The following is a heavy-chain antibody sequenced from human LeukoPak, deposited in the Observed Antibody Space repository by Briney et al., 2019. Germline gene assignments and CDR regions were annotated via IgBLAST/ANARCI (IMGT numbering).Heavy chain of an antibody. CDR1: GFTFSSYG. CDR2: VSSSSSYI. V-gene: IGHV3-21*01. D-gene: IGHD3-22*01. CDR3: ARALYDSSGYVDY. Sequence: GGSLRLSCAASGFTFSSYGMNWVRQAPGKGLEWVSSVSSSSSYIYYADSVKGRFTISRDNAKNSLYLQMNSLRAEDTAVYYCARALYDSSGYVDYWGQGTLVTVSS. J-gene: IGHJ4*02.